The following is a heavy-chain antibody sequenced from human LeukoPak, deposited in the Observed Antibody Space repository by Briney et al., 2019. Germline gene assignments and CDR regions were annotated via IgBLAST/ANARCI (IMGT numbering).Heavy chain of an antibody. CDR2: IRYDGSNK. CDR3: AKAMYGDYVESLDY. Sequence: GSLRLSCAASGFTFSSYGMSWVRQAPGKGLEWVAFIRYDGSNKYYADSVKGRFTISRDNSKNTLYLQMNSLRAEDTAVYYCAKAMYGDYVESLDYWGQGTLVTVSS. J-gene: IGHJ4*02. V-gene: IGHV3-30*02. D-gene: IGHD4-17*01. CDR1: GFTFSSYG.